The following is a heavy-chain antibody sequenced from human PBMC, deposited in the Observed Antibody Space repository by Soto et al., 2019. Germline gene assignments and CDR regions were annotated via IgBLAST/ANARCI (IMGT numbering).Heavy chain of an antibody. J-gene: IGHJ4*02. D-gene: IGHD3-22*01. V-gene: IGHV4-59*01. CDR3: ALRSMAVVPEY. Sequence: QVQLQESGPGLVKPSETLSLTCAVSGDSISSYYCMWIRQPPGKGLELIGYLYYGRSANYNPSLKSRVTLSVDTSTNQCSLTLSSMAAADTAVYYCALRSMAVVPEYWGQGTLVTVSS. CDR2: LYYGRSA. CDR1: GDSISSYY.